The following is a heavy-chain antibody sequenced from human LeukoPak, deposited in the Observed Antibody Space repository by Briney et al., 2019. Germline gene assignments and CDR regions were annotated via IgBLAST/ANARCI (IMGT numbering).Heavy chain of an antibody. D-gene: IGHD1-26*01. Sequence: GGSLRLSCAASGFTFSSYAMHWVRQAPGKGLEWVAVISYDGSNKYYADSVKGRFTISRDNAKNSLYLQMNSLRAEDTAVYYCARELGATTVFYYYYYYMDVWGKGTTVTISS. CDR2: ISYDGSNK. CDR3: ARELGATTVFYYYYYYMDV. V-gene: IGHV3-30*04. J-gene: IGHJ6*03. CDR1: GFTFSSYA.